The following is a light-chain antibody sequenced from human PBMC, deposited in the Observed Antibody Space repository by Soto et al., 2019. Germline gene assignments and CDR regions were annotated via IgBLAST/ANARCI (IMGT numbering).Light chain of an antibody. CDR2: RAS. J-gene: IGKJ1*01. V-gene: IGKV3-20*01. Sequence: EIVVTRSPGTLSLSPVERATLSCSASQSVSSSYLAWYQQRRGQAPRLLIFRASNKATGIPDRFSGSGYGTEFILTISGLEPEDSGIYHCHQHGGSPETFGQGTKVDIK. CDR1: QSVSSSY. CDR3: HQHGGSPET.